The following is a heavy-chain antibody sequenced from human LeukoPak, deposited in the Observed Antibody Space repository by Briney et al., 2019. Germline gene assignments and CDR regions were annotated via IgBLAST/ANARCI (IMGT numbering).Heavy chain of an antibody. CDR3: AKEFNRGLPDY. Sequence: PGGSLRLSCAASGFTFSSYWMNWARQAPGKGLEWVTVISYDGSNEYYADSVKGRFTISRDNSKNTLYLQMSSLRAEDTAVYYCAKEFNRGLPDYWGQGTLVTVPS. CDR1: GFTFSSYW. J-gene: IGHJ4*02. D-gene: IGHD2-21*01. V-gene: IGHV3-30*18. CDR2: ISYDGSNE.